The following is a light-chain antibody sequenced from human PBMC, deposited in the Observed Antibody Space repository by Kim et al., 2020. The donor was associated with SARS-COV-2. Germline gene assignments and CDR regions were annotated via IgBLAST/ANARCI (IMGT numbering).Light chain of an antibody. CDR3: QQYYTTPLT. V-gene: IGKV4-1*01. Sequence: DIVMTQSPDSLAVSLGERATINCKSSQSVLYSSNNKNYLAWYQQKPGQPPKLLIYWASTRKSGVPDRFSGSGSGTDFTLTISSLQAEDVAVYYCQQYYTTPLTFGQGTKVDIK. CDR1: QSVLYSSNNKNY. CDR2: WAS. J-gene: IGKJ3*01.